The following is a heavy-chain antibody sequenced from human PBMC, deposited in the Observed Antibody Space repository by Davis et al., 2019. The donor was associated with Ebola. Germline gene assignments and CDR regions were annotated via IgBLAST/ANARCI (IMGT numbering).Heavy chain of an antibody. V-gene: IGHV3-72*01. CDR2: TRNKADSYTT. D-gene: IGHD3-10*01. Sequence: LSLTCAASGFTFSDHYMDWVRQAPGKGLEWVGRTRNKADSYTTEYAASVKGRFTISRDDSKNSLFLQMNSLKTEDTAVYYCATTPESGGDYWGQGTLVTVSS. CDR3: ATTPESGGDY. J-gene: IGHJ4*02. CDR1: GFTFSDHY.